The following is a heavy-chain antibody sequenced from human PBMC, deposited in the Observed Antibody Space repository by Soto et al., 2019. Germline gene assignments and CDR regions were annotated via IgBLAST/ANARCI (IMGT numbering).Heavy chain of an antibody. V-gene: IGHV4-39*01. CDR1: GGTISRSAYY. D-gene: IGHD5-18*01. CDR2: IFYSGST. Sequence: SETLCLTCTVSGGTISRSAYYWGWIRQGPGKGLEWIGSIFYSGSTYYNPSLKSRVTISVDTSKNQFSLKLSSVTAADTAMYYCVCVFSGGYGYGFYYYGMDVWGQGTTVT. J-gene: IGHJ6*02. CDR3: VCVFSGGYGYGFYYYGMDV.